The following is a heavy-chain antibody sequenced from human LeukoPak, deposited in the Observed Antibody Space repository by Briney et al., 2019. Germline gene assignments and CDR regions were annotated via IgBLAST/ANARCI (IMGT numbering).Heavy chain of an antibody. CDR3: ARGPGRQDY. J-gene: IGHJ4*02. CDR1: GGSFSGYY. CDR2: INHSGST. Sequence: PSETLSLTCAVYGGSFSGYYWSWIRQPPGKGLECIGEINHSGSTNYNPSLKSRVTISVDTSKNQFSLKLSSVTAADTAVYDCARGPGRQDYWGQGTLVTVSS. V-gene: IGHV4-34*01. D-gene: IGHD1-26*01.